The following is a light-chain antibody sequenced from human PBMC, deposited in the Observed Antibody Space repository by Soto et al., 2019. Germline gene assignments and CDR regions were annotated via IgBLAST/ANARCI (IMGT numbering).Light chain of an antibody. V-gene: IGKV3-20*01. CDR2: GAS. Sequence: DIVLTQSPGTLSLSPGERATLSCRASQSVGKNYLAWYQQKPGQAPRFLIYGASSRATGIPDRFSGSGSGTDFTLTISRLEPEDSAVYYCHQYAHSPRTFGQGTKVEIK. CDR3: HQYAHSPRT. J-gene: IGKJ1*01. CDR1: QSVGKNY.